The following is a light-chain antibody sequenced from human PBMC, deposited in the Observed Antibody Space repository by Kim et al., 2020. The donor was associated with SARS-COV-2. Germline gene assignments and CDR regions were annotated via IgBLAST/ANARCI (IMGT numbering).Light chain of an antibody. CDR3: QQYCCISRT. CDR1: QALGHRAKKENN. Sequence: IKGKSSQALGHRAKKENNLAGYKQKRQQLPKLVIYWAASRASGVPERFSGSGSGTDFAITIRKLQAEDVAVDYCQQYCCISRTFCQGTKV. V-gene: IGKV4-1*01. CDR2: WAA. J-gene: IGKJ1*01.